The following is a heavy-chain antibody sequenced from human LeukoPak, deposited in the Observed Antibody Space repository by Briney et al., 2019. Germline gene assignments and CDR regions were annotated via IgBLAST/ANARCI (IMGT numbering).Heavy chain of an antibody. Sequence: GRSLRLSCAASGLTLEVYAMHGFRQAPGKALEGFSGLGWNSGSIGYADSVKGRFTISRDNAKNSLYLQMNSLRAEDTALYYCAKDKTYYYDSSGYYEDWGQGTLVTVSS. D-gene: IGHD3-22*01. V-gene: IGHV3-9*01. CDR3: AKDKTYYYDSSGYYED. J-gene: IGHJ4*02. CDR2: LGWNSGSI. CDR1: GLTLEVYA.